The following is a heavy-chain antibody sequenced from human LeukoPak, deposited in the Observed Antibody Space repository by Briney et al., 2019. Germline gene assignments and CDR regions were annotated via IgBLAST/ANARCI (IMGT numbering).Heavy chain of an antibody. CDR1: GGSISSYY. V-gene: IGHV4-59*01. D-gene: IGHD1-7*01. CDR3: ARDSGTTSFDY. CDR2: IYYSGST. Sequence: SETLSLTCTVSGGSISSYYRSWIRQPPGKGLEWIGYIYYSGSTNYNPPLKSRVTISVDTSKNQFSLKLSSVTAADTAVYYCARDSGTTSFDYWGQGTLVTVSS. J-gene: IGHJ4*02.